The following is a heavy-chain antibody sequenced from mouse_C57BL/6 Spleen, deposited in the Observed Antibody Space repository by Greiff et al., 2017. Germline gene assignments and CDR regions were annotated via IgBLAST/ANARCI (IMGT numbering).Heavy chain of an antibody. CDR2: ISNLAYSI. Sequence: DVMLVESGGGLVQPGGSLKLSCAASGFTFSDYGMAWVRQAPRKGPEWVAFISNLAYSIYYADTVTGRFTISRENAKNTLYLEMSSLRSEDTAMYYCARHGDYYGPFAYWGQGTLVTVSA. J-gene: IGHJ3*01. CDR1: GFTFSDYG. CDR3: ARHGDYYGPFAY. D-gene: IGHD1-1*01. V-gene: IGHV5-15*01.